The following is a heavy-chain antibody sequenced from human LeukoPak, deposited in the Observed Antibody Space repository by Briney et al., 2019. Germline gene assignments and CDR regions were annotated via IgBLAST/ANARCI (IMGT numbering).Heavy chain of an antibody. CDR2: IYYSGST. D-gene: IGHD4-17*01. CDR1: GGSISSSSYY. CDR3: ARGPQHYGDYWN. Sequence: SETLSLTCTVSGGSISSSSYYWGWIRQPPGKGLEWIGSIYYSGSTYYNPSLKSRVTISVDTSKNQFSLKLSSVTAADTAVYYCARGPQHYGDYWNWGQGTLVTVSS. V-gene: IGHV4-39*07. J-gene: IGHJ4*02.